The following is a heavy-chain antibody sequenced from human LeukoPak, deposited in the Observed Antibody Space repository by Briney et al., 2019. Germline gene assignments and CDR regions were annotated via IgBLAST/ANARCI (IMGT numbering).Heavy chain of an antibody. J-gene: IGHJ3*02. CDR2: IYYSGSN. D-gene: IGHD6-6*01. CDR3: ARGCPLEHSSSSCDLTDAFDI. V-gene: IGHV4-59*01. CDR1: GGSISSYY. Sequence: PSETLSLTCTVSGGSISSYYWSWIRQPPGKGLVWIGYIYYSGSNNYNPSLKSRVTISVDTSKNKFSLKLSSAPAADTAVYYCARGCPLEHSSSSCDLTDAFDIWGQGTMVTVSS.